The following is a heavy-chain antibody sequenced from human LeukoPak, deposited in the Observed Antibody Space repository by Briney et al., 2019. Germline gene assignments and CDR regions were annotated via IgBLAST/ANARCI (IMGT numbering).Heavy chain of an antibody. CDR2: INPNSGGT. V-gene: IGHV1-2*02. Sequence: VASVKVSFKASGYTFTGYYMHWVRQAPGQGLEWMGWINPNSGGTNYAQKLQGRVTMTTDTSTSTAYMELRSLRSDDTAVYYCARVRPPHPLVVTNWFDPWGQGTLVTVSS. D-gene: IGHD4-23*01. CDR3: ARVRPPHPLVVTNWFDP. CDR1: GYTFTGYY. J-gene: IGHJ5*02.